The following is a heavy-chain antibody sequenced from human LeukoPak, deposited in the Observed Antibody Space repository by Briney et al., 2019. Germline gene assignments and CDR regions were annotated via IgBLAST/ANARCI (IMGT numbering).Heavy chain of an antibody. V-gene: IGHV3-64*01. CDR1: GIIFGNYA. Sequence: TGGSLRLSCAASGIIFGNYAMHWVRQGPGKGLECISTISSDGGSTYYANSVKGRFTISRDNSKNTLYLQMGSLRAEDMAVYYCARGRQGAKTRYFDLWGRGTRVTVSS. D-gene: IGHD1-26*01. J-gene: IGHJ2*01. CDR3: ARGRQGAKTRYFDL. CDR2: ISSDGGST.